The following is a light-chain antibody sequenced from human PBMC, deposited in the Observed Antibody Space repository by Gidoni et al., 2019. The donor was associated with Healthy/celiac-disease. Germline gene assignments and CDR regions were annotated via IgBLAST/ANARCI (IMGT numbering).Light chain of an antibody. Sequence: QSALTQPAPVSGSPGQSLTISCTGTSSDVGGYNYVSWYQQHPGKAPKLMIYEVSNRPSGVSNRFSGSKSGNTASLTISGLQAEDEADYYCSSYTSSSTLAFGTGTKVTVL. CDR2: EVS. CDR3: SSYTSSSTLA. J-gene: IGLJ1*01. V-gene: IGLV2-14*01. CDR1: SSDVGGYNY.